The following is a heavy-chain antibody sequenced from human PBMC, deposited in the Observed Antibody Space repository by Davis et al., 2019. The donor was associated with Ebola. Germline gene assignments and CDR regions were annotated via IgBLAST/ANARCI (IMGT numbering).Heavy chain of an antibody. J-gene: IGHJ4*02. V-gene: IGHV4-59*08. D-gene: IGHD2-21*02. Sequence: GSLRLSCTVSGGSISPYYWSWIRQPPGKGPEWIGKFYYSVGTNYNPSLKSRVTISIDTSRNQFSLKLSSVTAADTAVYYCARHKYCGADCYSGYLDFWGQGTLVTVSS. CDR2: FYYSVGT. CDR3: ARHKYCGADCYSGYLDF. CDR1: GGSISPYY.